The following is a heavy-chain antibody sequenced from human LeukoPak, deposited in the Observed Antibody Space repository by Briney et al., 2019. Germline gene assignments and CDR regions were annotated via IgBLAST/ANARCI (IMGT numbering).Heavy chain of an antibody. Sequence: ASVKVSCKASGYTFTSYGISWVRQAPGQGLEWMGWISAYNGNTNYAQKLQGRVTMTTDTSTSTAYMELRGLRSDDTAVYYCARGTQSITIFGVVTHNWFDPWGQGTLVTVSS. V-gene: IGHV1-18*01. CDR1: GYTFTSYG. D-gene: IGHD3-3*01. CDR2: ISAYNGNT. J-gene: IGHJ5*02. CDR3: ARGTQSITIFGVVTHNWFDP.